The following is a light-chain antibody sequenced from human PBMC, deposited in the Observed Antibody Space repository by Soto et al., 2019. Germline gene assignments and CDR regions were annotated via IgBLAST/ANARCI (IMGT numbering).Light chain of an antibody. J-gene: IGKJ5*01. CDR2: AAS. CDR3: QQSGYSPIT. Sequence: EIALTQSPGTVSLSPGERATLSCRASQSFSSSYLAWYQQKPGQAPRLLIYAASSRATGSPDRFSGGGSGTDFTLTIYRLEPEDFAVYYCQQSGYSPITFGQGTRLEIK. V-gene: IGKV3-20*01. CDR1: QSFSSSY.